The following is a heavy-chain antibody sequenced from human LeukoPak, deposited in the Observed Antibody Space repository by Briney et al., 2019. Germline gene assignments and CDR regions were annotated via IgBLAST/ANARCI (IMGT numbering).Heavy chain of an antibody. Sequence: PGGSLRLSCAASGFTFSSYSMNWVRQAPGKGLEWVSSISSSSSYIYYADSVKGRFTISRDNAKNSLYLQMNSLRAEDTAVYYCARDPVAAADGSDYWGQGTLVTVSS. D-gene: IGHD6-13*01. CDR1: GFTFSSYS. V-gene: IGHV3-21*01. CDR3: ARDPVAAADGSDY. J-gene: IGHJ4*02. CDR2: ISSSSSYI.